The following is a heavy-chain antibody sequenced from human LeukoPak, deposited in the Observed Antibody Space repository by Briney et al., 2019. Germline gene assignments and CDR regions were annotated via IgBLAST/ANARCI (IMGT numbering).Heavy chain of an antibody. CDR3: ARSYYDFWSGYYTYFDY. V-gene: IGHV3-66*02. D-gene: IGHD3-3*01. CDR2: IYSGGST. J-gene: IGHJ4*02. Sequence: PGGSLRLSCAASGFTVSSNYMSWVRQAPGKGLEWVSVIYSGGSTYYADSVKGRFTISRDNSKNTPYLQMNSLRAEDTAVYYCARSYYDFWSGYYTYFDYWGQGTLVTVSS. CDR1: GFTVSSNY.